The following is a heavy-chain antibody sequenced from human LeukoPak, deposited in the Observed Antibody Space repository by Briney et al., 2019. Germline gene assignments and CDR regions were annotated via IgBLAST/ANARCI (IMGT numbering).Heavy chain of an antibody. J-gene: IGHJ4*02. CDR2: TYYRSKWYN. CDR1: GDRVSSNSAA. CDR3: AGSGVIDMVPFDH. Sequence: SQTLSLTCAISGDRVSSNSAAWNWIRQSPSRGLEWLGRTYYRSKWYNDYAVSVKSRTTINPDASKNQFSLQLNSVTPEDTAVYYCAGSGVIDMVPFDHWGQGTLVTVSS. V-gene: IGHV6-1*01. D-gene: IGHD2-21*01.